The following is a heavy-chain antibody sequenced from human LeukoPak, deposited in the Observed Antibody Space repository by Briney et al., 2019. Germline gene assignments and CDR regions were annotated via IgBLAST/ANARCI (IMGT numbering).Heavy chain of an antibody. V-gene: IGHV4-4*07. CDR2: IYTSGST. Sequence: SETLYLTCTVSGGSISSYYWSWIRQPAGKGLEWIGRIYTSGSTNYNPSLKSRVTISVDTSKNQFSLKLSSVTAADTAVYYCARDLVGATEYWFDPWGQGTLVTVSS. D-gene: IGHD1-26*01. CDR1: GGSISSYY. CDR3: ARDLVGATEYWFDP. J-gene: IGHJ5*02.